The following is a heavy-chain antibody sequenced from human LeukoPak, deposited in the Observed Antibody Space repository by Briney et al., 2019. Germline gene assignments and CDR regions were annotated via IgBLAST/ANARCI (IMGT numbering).Heavy chain of an antibody. CDR1: GFTFSSYA. D-gene: IGHD3-10*01. CDR2: ISYDGSNK. CDR3: ARDQFNYGSGSYNAFDI. J-gene: IGHJ3*02. V-gene: IGHV3-30-3*01. Sequence: PGGSLRLSCAASGFTFSSYAMHWVRQAPGKGLEWVAVISYDGSNKYYADSVKGRFTISRDNAKNSLYLQMNSLRAEDTAVYYCARDQFNYGSGSYNAFDIWGQGTMVTVSS.